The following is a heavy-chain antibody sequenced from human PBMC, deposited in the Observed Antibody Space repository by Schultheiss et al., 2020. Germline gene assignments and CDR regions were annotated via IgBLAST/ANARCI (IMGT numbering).Heavy chain of an antibody. J-gene: IGHJ4*02. CDR3: ARRGYSYGYVGH. CDR1: GGSISSGGYY. Sequence: SETLSLTCTVSGGSISSGGYYWSWIRQHPGKCLEWIGYIYYSGSTYYNPSLKSRVTISVDTSKNQFSLKLSSVTAADMAVYYCARRGYSYGYVGHWCQGTLSPSPQ. D-gene: IGHD5-18*01. CDR2: IYYSGST. V-gene: IGHV4-31*03.